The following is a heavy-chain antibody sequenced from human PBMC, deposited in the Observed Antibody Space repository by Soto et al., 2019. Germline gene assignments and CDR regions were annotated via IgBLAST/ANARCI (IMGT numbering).Heavy chain of an antibody. D-gene: IGHD5-18*01. CDR1: CGSISSYY. CDR3: ARDPGYSYGYFDY. Sequence: SETLSLTCTVSCGSISSYYWSWIRQPPGKGLEWIGYIYYSGSTNYNPSLKSRVTISVDTSKNQFSLKLSSVTAADTAVYYCARDPGYSYGYFDYWGQGTLVTVSS. CDR2: IYYSGST. V-gene: IGHV4-59*01. J-gene: IGHJ4*02.